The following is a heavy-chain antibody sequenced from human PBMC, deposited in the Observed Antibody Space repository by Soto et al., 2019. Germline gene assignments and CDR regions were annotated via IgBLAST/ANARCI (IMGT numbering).Heavy chain of an antibody. J-gene: IGHJ5*02. CDR2: ISGSGGST. Sequence: VGSLRLSCAASGFTFSSYAMSRVRQAPGKGLEWVSAISGSGGSTYYADSVKGRFTISRDNSKNTLYLQMNSLRAEDTAVYYCARHEYSNYNCFDPWGKGTLDTVSS. CDR3: ARHEYSNYNCFDP. V-gene: IGHV3-23*01. CDR1: GFTFSSYA. D-gene: IGHD4-4*01.